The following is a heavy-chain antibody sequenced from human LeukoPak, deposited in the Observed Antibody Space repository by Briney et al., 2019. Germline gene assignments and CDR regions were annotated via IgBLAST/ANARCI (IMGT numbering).Heavy chain of an antibody. CDR3: AKAREWLDTSYYFDY. J-gene: IGHJ4*02. V-gene: IGHV3-23*01. CDR2: ISGSGGST. Sequence: GGSLRLSCAASGFTFSSYAMSWVRQAPGKGLEWVSAISGSGGSTYYADSVKGRFTISRDNSKNTLYLQMNSLRAEDMAVYYCAKAREWLDTSYYFDYWGQGTLVTVSS. CDR1: GFTFSSYA. D-gene: IGHD6-19*01.